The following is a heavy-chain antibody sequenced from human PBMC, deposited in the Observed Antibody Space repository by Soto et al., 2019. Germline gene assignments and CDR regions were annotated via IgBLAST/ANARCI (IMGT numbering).Heavy chain of an antibody. J-gene: IGHJ4*02. D-gene: IGHD4-17*01. CDR2: IKQDGSEK. CDR1: KFTFSAYW. CDR3: ASEYGDYLKYFDS. V-gene: IGHV3-7*01. Sequence: GGSLRLSCAASKFTFSAYWMSWVRQAPGKGLEWVANIKQDGSEKYYGNSVKGRFTISRDNSKNSLYLQMNSLAAEDTAVYYCASEYGDYLKYFDSWGQGTLVTVST.